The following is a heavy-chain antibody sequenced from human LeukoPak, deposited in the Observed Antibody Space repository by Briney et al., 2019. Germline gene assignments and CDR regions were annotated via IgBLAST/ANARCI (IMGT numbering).Heavy chain of an antibody. J-gene: IGHJ4*02. Sequence: PSETLSLTCTVSGGSISIYHWSWIRQTAGKGLEWIGRVYASGSTNYNPSFRSRVAISVDKSKSQFSLKLSSVTAADTAVYYCARARDFDFWGQGTLVTVSS. CDR3: ARARDFDF. CDR2: VYASGST. CDR1: GGSISIYH. V-gene: IGHV4-4*07.